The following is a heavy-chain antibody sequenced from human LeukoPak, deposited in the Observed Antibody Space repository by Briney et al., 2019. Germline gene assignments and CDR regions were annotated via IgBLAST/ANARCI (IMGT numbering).Heavy chain of an antibody. CDR3: AKGGPYSDSSQSWFAP. V-gene: IGHV3-23*01. Sequence: GGSLRLSCAASGFSFANYAMSWVRQAPGKGLEWVSSIRGSGGSTNYADSVKGRFTTSRDNSKNTLSLQMNSLRAEDTALYYCAKGGPYSDSSQSWFAPWGQGTLVTVSS. D-gene: IGHD6-13*01. CDR1: GFSFANYA. J-gene: IGHJ5*02. CDR2: IRGSGGST.